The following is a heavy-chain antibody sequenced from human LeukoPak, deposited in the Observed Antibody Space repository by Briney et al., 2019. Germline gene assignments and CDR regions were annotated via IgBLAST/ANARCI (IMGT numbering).Heavy chain of an antibody. CDR2: ISGSGGST. CDR1: GFTFSSYA. Sequence: GGSLRLSCAASGFTFSSYAMSWVREAPGKGLEWVSAISGSGGSTYYADSVKGRFTISSDNSKTTMYLQMNSLRAEDTAVYYCAKGRGGAEDSSDYYYVPIDYWGQGTLVTVSS. D-gene: IGHD3-22*01. J-gene: IGHJ4*02. V-gene: IGHV3-23*01. CDR3: AKGRGGAEDSSDYYYVPIDY.